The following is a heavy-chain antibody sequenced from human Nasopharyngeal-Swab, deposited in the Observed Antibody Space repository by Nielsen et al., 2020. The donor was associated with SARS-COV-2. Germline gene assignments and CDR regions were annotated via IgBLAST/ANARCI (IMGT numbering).Heavy chain of an antibody. CDR2: ISSSGSTI. CDR1: GFTSSSYE. Sequence: GGPLRLSCAASGFTSSSYEMNWVRQAPGKGLEWVSYISSSGSTIYYADFVKGRFTISRDNAKNSLYLQMNSLRAEDPAVYYCARDGVRMSMIVFDYWGQGTLVAVSS. CDR3: ARDGVRMSMIVFDY. J-gene: IGHJ4*02. D-gene: IGHD3-22*01. V-gene: IGHV3-48*03.